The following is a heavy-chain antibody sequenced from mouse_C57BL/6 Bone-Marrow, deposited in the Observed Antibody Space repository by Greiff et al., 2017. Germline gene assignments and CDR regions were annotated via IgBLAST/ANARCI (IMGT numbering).Heavy chain of an antibody. V-gene: IGHV1-50*01. CDR1: GYTFTSYW. Sequence: QVQLQQPGAELVKPGASVKLSCKASGYTFTSYWMQWVKQRPGRGLEWIGEIDPADRYTNYNQKFKGKATLTADTSSSTAYMQLSSLTSEDSAVYYCARGGSEDFDYWGQGTTLTVSS. CDR3: ARGGSEDFDY. D-gene: IGHD1-1*02. J-gene: IGHJ2*01. CDR2: IDPADRYT.